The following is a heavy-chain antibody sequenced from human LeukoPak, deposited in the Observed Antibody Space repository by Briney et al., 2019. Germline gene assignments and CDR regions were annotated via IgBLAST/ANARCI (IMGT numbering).Heavy chain of an antibody. Sequence: SETLSLTCTVFSGSLSGYSWSWIRQSPGTGLEWIGEIHEGRRAYYIPSLKSRVTISVDTSKTQFSLKLSSVTAADTAVYYCARDHGSSNWYYYWGQGTLVTVAS. CDR1: SGSLSGYS. CDR3: ARDHGSSNWYYY. V-gene: IGHV4-34*01. D-gene: IGHD6-13*01. CDR2: IHEGRRA. J-gene: IGHJ4*02.